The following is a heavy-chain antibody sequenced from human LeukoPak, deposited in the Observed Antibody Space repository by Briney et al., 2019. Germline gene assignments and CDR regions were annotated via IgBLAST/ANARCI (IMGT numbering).Heavy chain of an antibody. CDR1: GFTFSNYW. CDR2: VNQDGSVK. J-gene: IGHJ4*02. CDR3: ARIGYSSSCTDY. V-gene: IGHV3-7*01. Sequence: PGGSLRLSCAVFGFTFSNYWTSWVRQAPGKGLEWVANVNQDGSVKYYADSVKGRFTISRDNAKNSLYLQMNSLRDEDTAVYYCARIGYSSSCTDYWSQGTLVTVSS. D-gene: IGHD6-6*01.